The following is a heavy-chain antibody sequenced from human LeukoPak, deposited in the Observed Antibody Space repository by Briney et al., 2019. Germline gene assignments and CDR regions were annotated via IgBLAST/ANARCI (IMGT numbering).Heavy chain of an antibody. CDR2: IYPGDSDT. Sequence: GESLQISCKGSGYSFTSYWIDWVRQMPGKGLEWMGIIYPGDSDTRYSPSFQGQVTISADKSISTAYLQWSSLKASDTAMYYCARRGSSGVPYYYYGMDVWGQGTTVIVSS. J-gene: IGHJ6*02. D-gene: IGHD3-10*01. V-gene: IGHV5-51*01. CDR3: ARRGSSGVPYYYYGMDV. CDR1: GYSFTSYW.